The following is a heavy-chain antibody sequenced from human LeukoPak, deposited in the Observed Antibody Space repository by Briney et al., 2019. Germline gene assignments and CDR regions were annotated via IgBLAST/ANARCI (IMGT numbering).Heavy chain of an antibody. J-gene: IGHJ4*02. Sequence: ASVKVSCEASGYTFTGYYMHWVRQAPGQGLEWMGWINPNSGGTNYAQKFQGRVTMTRDTSISTAYMELSRLRSDDTAVYYCARVFELTGTTGGDYWGQGTLVTVSS. CDR2: INPNSGGT. D-gene: IGHD1-7*01. CDR1: GYTFTGYY. CDR3: ARVFELTGTTGGDY. V-gene: IGHV1-2*02.